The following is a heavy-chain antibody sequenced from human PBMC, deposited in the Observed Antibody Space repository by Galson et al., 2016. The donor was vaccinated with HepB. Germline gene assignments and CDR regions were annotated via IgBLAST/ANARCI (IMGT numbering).Heavy chain of an antibody. J-gene: IGHJ4*02. D-gene: IGHD6-25*01. CDR3: AREAADDFDTSGYFDY. CDR2: ISYDGSKQ. CDR1: GFTPGFTFSHEA. Sequence: SLRLSCAASGFTPGFTFSHEAMHWVRQAPGKGLEWLAVISYDGSKQYYADSVKGRFTISRDNSKSTLFLQMNGLRVDDTALYYCAREAADDFDTSGYFDYWGQGTLVTVPS. V-gene: IGHV3-30*04.